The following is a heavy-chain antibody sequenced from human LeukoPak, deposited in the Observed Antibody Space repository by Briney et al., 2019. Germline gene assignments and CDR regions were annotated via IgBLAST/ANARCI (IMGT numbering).Heavy chain of an antibody. CDR1: GGSISNTFDY. Sequence: SETLSLTCAVSGGSISNTFDYWGWIRQPPGRGLEWIGSIYYNGRTYYTPSLKSRVTISVDTSTNQFSLNLSSMTAADTAVYYCARHLSSGCPGDFWGQGTLVTVSS. CDR2: IYYNGRT. D-gene: IGHD3-22*01. V-gene: IGHV4-39*01. J-gene: IGHJ4*02. CDR3: ARHLSSGCPGDF.